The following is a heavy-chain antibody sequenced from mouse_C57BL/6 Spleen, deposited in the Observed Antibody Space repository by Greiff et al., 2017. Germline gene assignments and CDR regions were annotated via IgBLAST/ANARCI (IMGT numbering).Heavy chain of an antibody. Sequence: QVQLQQSGAELVRPGASVTLSCKASGYTFTDYEMHWVKQTPVHGLEWIGAIDPETGGTAYNQKFKGKAILTADKSSSTAYMELRSLTSEDSAGYYCTRRDGYYDYWGQGTTLTVSS. V-gene: IGHV1-15*01. CDR3: TRRDGYYDY. J-gene: IGHJ2*01. D-gene: IGHD2-3*01. CDR1: GYTFTDYE. CDR2: IDPETGGT.